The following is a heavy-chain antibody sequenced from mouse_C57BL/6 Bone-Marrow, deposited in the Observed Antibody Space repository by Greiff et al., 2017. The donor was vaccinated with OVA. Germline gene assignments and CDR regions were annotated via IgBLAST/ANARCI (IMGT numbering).Heavy chain of an antibody. CDR1: GFNIKNTY. J-gene: IGHJ4*01. Sequence: VQLQQSVAELVRPGASVKLSCTASGFNIKNTYMHWVKQRPEQGLEWIGRIDPANGNTKYAPKFQGKATITADTSSNTAYLQLSSLTSEDTAIYYCARPIYYYCSSDLWYAMDYWGQGTSVTVSS. CDR3: ARPIYYYCSSDLWYAMDY. CDR2: IDPANGNT. D-gene: IGHD1-1*01. V-gene: IGHV14-3*01.